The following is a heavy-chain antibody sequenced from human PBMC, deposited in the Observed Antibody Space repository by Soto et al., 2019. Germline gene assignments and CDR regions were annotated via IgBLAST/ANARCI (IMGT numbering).Heavy chain of an antibody. Sequence: EVQLVESGGGLVQPGGSLRLSCAASGFTFSSYWMSWVRQAPGKGLEWVANIKQDGSEKYYVDSVKGRVTIARDNAKNSLYMQMNSLRAEDTAVYYCAWGKTQLFDFWGQGPLVTVSS. J-gene: IGHJ4*02. D-gene: IGHD1-1*01. V-gene: IGHV3-7*04. CDR3: AWGKTQLFDF. CDR1: GFTFSSYW. CDR2: IKQDGSEK.